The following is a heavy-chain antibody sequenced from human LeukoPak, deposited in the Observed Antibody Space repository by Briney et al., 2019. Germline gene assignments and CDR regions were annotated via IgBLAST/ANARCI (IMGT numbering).Heavy chain of an antibody. J-gene: IGHJ4*02. CDR1: GYSISSGYY. CDR2: IYYSGST. Sequence: SETLSLTCAVSGYSISSGYYWGWIRQPPGKGLEWIGYIYYSGSTNYNPSLKSRVTTSVDTSKNQFSLKLSSVTAADTAVYYCARQRLGYYDRSGLDYWGQGTLVTVSS. V-gene: IGHV4-38-2*01. D-gene: IGHD3-22*01. CDR3: ARQRLGYYDRSGLDY.